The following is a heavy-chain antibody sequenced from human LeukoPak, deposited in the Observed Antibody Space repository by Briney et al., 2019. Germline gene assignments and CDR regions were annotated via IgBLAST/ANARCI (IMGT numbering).Heavy chain of an antibody. CDR2: IYYSGTA. CDR1: GGSISNNNYY. Sequence: SETLSLTCTVSGGSISNNNYYWGWIRQPPGKGLEWIGYIYYSGTAYYNPSLKSRVTISVDTSKNQFSLNLSSVTAADTAVYFCANWRKTTLGGGFDPWGQGILVTVSS. V-gene: IGHV4-31*03. J-gene: IGHJ5*02. CDR3: ANWRKTTLGGGFDP. D-gene: IGHD1-1*01.